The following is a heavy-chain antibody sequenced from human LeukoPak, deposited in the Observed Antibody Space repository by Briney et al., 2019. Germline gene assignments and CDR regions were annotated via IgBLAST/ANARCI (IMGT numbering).Heavy chain of an antibody. CDR1: GFTFTHAW. V-gene: IGHV3-15*01. Sequence: GGSLRLSCAASGFTFTHAWMSWVRQAPGKGLEWVGRIKSKTDGGTTDYAAPVKGRSTISRDDSKNTLYLQMNSLKTEDTVVYYCVTDPYYDILTGSGYFHYWAREPRSPSPQ. D-gene: IGHD3-9*01. CDR2: IKSKTDGGTT. CDR3: VTDPYYDILTGSGYFHY. J-gene: IGHJ4*02.